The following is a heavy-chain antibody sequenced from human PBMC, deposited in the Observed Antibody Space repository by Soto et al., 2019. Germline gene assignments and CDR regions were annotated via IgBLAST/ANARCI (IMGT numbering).Heavy chain of an antibody. D-gene: IGHD3-3*01. J-gene: IGHJ4*02. CDR3: AREYYAFWSGYYRFDY. Sequence: GASVKVSCKASGYTFTSYAMHWVRQAPGQRLEWMGWINAGNGNTKYSQKFQGRVTITRDTSASTAYMELSSLRSEDTAVYYCAREYYAFWSGYYRFDYWGQGTLVTVS. V-gene: IGHV1-3*01. CDR1: GYTFTSYA. CDR2: INAGNGNT.